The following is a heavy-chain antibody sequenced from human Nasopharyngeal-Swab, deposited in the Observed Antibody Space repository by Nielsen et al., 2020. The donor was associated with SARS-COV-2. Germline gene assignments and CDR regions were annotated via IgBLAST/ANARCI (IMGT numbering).Heavy chain of an antibody. V-gene: IGHV3-30-3*01. D-gene: IGHD6-13*01. Sequence: WIRQPPGKGLEWVAVISYDGSNKYYADSVKGQFTISRDNSKNTLYLQMNSLRAEDTAVYYCARAAAGTYRNWFDPWGQGTLVTVSS. CDR3: ARAAAGTYRNWFDP. CDR2: ISYDGSNK. J-gene: IGHJ5*02.